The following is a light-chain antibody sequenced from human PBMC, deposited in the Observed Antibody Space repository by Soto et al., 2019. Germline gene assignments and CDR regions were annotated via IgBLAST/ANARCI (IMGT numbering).Light chain of an antibody. CDR3: QQSYSTPWT. V-gene: IGKV1-39*01. Sequence: DIQMTQSPSSLSASVGDRVTITCRASQSISSYLNWYQQKPGKAPKFLIYAASSLQSGVPSRFSGSGPGTDFTLTISSLQPEDFATYDCQQSYSTPWTFGQGTKVEIK. CDR1: QSISSY. CDR2: AAS. J-gene: IGKJ1*01.